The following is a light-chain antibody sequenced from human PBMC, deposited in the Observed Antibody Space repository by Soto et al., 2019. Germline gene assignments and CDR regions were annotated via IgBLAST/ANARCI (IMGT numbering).Light chain of an antibody. J-gene: IGKJ4*01. V-gene: IGKV4-1*01. CDR3: QTYNSAPLT. CDR1: QSLLYNVNNKNY. Sequence: DIVMTQSPDSLAVSLGERATIKCKSSQSLLYNVNNKNYLAWYQQKPGKVPKLLIYGASTLHSGVPSRFSGSGSGTDFTLTISRLQPGDVATYYCQTYNSAPLTFGGGTKVDIK. CDR2: GAS.